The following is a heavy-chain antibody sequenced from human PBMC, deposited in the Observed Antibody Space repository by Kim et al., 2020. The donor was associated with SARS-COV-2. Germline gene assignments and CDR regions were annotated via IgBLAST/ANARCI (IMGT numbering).Heavy chain of an antibody. J-gene: IGHJ4*02. D-gene: IGHD6-19*01. CDR3: ARGVYQWLVAIDY. CDR2: IYYSGST. V-gene: IGHV4-31*03. CDR1: GGSISSGGYN. Sequence: SETLSLTCTVSGGSISSGGYNWSWIRQHPGKGLEWIGYIYYSGSTYYNPSLKSRVSISVDTSKNQFSLKLSSVTAADTAVYYCARGVYQWLVAIDYWGQGILVTVSS.